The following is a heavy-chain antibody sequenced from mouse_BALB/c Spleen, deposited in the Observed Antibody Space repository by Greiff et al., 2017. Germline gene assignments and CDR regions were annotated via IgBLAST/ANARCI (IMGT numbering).Heavy chain of an antibody. CDR3: ARGDGDYAMDY. J-gene: IGHJ4*01. D-gene: IGHD1-1*02. Sequence: EVKVEESGGGLVQPGGSLKLSCAASGFTFSSYGMSWVRQTPDKRLELVATINSNGGSTYYPDSVKGRFTISRDNAKNTLYLQMSSLKSEDTAMYYCARGDGDYAMDYWGQGTSVTVSS. V-gene: IGHV5-6-3*01. CDR2: INSNGGST. CDR1: GFTFSSYG.